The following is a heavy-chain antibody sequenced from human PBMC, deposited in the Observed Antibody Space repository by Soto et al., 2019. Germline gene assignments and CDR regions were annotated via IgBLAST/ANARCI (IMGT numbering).Heavy chain of an antibody. D-gene: IGHD3-10*01. CDR1: GFSFSSYA. V-gene: IGHV3-48*03. J-gene: IGHJ3*01. Sequence: EVQVVESGGGLVRPGGSLRLSCAASGFSFSSYAINWVRQAPGKGLEWIAYIDSSGTTIYYAESVKGRSSMSRDTAKNSLSLQIYSLRADDTGVYYCARGMYYYASGRDAFDVWGQGTVVTVSS. CDR2: IDSSGTTI. CDR3: ARGMYYYASGRDAFDV.